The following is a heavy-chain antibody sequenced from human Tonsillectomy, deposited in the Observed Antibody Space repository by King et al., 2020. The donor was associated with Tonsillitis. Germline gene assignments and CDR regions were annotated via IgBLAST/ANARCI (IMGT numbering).Heavy chain of an antibody. D-gene: IGHD4/OR15-4a*01. Sequence: QLVQSGAQVKKPGASVKVSCKASGYTFTSYGISWVRQAPGQGLEWMGWISVYNGNTNYAQNLQGRFTMTTDTSTSTAYMELRSLRSDDTAVYYCARLDYGDDYFDYWGQGTLVTVSS. CDR1: GYTFTSYG. J-gene: IGHJ4*02. V-gene: IGHV1-18*01. CDR2: ISVYNGNT. CDR3: ARLDYGDDYFDY.